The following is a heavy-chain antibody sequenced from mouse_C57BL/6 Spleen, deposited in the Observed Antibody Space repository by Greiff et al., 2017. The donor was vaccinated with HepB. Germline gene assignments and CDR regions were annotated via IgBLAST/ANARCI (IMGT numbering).Heavy chain of an antibody. V-gene: IGHV1-50*01. CDR2: IDPSDSYT. J-gene: IGHJ3*01. D-gene: IGHD2-1*01. CDR1: GYTFTSYW. CDR3: ARSGIYYGNYWFAY. Sequence: QVQLQQPGAELVKPGASVKLSCKASGYTFTSYWMQWVKQRPGQGLEWIGEIDPSDSYTNYNQKFKGKATLTVDTSSSTAYMQLSSPTAEDSAVYYCARSGIYYGNYWFAYWGQGTLVTVSA.